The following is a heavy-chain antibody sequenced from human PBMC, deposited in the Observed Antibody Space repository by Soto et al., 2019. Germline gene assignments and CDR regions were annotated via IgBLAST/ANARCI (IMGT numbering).Heavy chain of an antibody. D-gene: IGHD5-12*01. J-gene: IGHJ4*02. V-gene: IGHV4-59*01. CDR1: GGSISSYY. CDR3: ARGYSGYPYYFDY. CDR2: IYNSGST. Sequence: QVQLQESGPGLVKPSETLSLTCTVSGGSISSYYWSWIRQPPGKGLEWIGYIYNSGSTNHNPSLKSRVTTSVDTSKNQFSLRLTSVTAADTAVYYCARGYSGYPYYFDYWGQGTLVTVSS.